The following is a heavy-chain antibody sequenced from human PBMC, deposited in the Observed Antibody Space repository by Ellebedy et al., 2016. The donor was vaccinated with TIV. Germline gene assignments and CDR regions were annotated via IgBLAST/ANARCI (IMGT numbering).Heavy chain of an antibody. Sequence: MPGGSLRLSCVASGFTFSSFAMTRVRQPPGKGLEWIGNIYSSGFTYYNPSLKSRVTISVDTSKNQFSLKLNSVTAADTAVYYCARDGVRQGMDVWGQGTTVTVSS. D-gene: IGHD2-21*01. CDR1: GFTFSSFA. CDR3: ARDGVRQGMDV. V-gene: IGHV4-59*12. CDR2: IYSSGFT. J-gene: IGHJ6*02.